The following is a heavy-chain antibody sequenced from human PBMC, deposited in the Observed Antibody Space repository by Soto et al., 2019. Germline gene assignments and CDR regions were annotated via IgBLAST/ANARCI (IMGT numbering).Heavy chain of an antibody. J-gene: IGHJ6*02. CDR3: MATFWGARYYYYGMDV. CDR1: GYTFTSYD. D-gene: IGHD3-16*01. V-gene: IGHV1-8*01. Sequence: QVQLVRSGAEVKKPGASVKVSCKASGYTFTSYDINWVRQATGQGLEWMGWMNPNSGNTGYAQKFQGRVTMTRNTSISTAYMELSSLRSEDTAVYYCMATFWGARYYYYGMDVWGQGTTVTVSS. CDR2: MNPNSGNT.